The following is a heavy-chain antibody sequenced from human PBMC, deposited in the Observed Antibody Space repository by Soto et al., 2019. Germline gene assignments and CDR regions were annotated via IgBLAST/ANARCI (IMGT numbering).Heavy chain of an antibody. CDR2: INHSGST. CDR3: ARGRGWYLGYYYGMDV. J-gene: IGHJ6*02. Sequence: LSLTCAVYGGSFSVYYWSWIRQPPGKGLEWIGEINHSGSTNYNPSLKSQVTISVDTSKNQFSLKLSSVTAADTAVYYCARGRGWYLGYYYGMDVWGQGTTVTVSS. CDR1: GGSFSVYY. D-gene: IGHD6-19*01. V-gene: IGHV4-34*01.